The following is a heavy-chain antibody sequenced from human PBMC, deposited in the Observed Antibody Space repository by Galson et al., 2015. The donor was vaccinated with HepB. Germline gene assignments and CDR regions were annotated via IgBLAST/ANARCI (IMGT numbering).Heavy chain of an antibody. CDR1: GYTFTGYY. Sequence: SVKVSCKASGYTFTGYYMHWVRQAPGQGLEWMGRINPNSGGTNYAQKFQGRVTMTEDTSTDTAYMELSSLRSEDTAVYYCATKLPTRTAMGGYYFDYWGQGTLVTVSS. D-gene: IGHD5-18*01. CDR2: INPNSGGT. CDR3: ATKLPTRTAMGGYYFDY. V-gene: IGHV1-2*06. J-gene: IGHJ4*02.